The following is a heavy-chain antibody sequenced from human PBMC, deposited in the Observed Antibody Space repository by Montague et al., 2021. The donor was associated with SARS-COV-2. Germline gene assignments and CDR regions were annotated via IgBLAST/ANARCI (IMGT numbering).Heavy chain of an antibody. J-gene: IGHJ4*02. CDR3: ARGPLLSFVSRRYSVIPFGW. Sequence: SETLSLTCAVYRESFSGYYWIWIRQPPGKGLEWIGEINHSGSTNYSPSLKSRVTISVDTSKNQFSLKLSSVTAADAAVYYCARGPLLSFVSRRYSVIPFGWWGRGTLVTVSS. CDR1: RESFSGYY. D-gene: IGHD3-10*01. V-gene: IGHV4-34*01. CDR2: INHSGST.